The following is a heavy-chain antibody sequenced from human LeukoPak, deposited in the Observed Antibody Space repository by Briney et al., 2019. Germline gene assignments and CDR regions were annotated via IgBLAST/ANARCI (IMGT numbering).Heavy chain of an antibody. D-gene: IGHD2-2*01. J-gene: IGHJ4*02. CDR2: IDHSGST. CDR3: ARLGQKPILGYCSSTSCYVAY. Sequence: SETLSLTCAVSGYSISSGYYWGWIRQPPGKGLGWIGSIDHSGSTYYNPSLKSRVTISVDTSKNQFSLKLSSVTAADTAVYYCARLGQKPILGYCSSTSCYVAYWGQGTLVTVSS. V-gene: IGHV4-38-2*01. CDR1: GYSISSGYY.